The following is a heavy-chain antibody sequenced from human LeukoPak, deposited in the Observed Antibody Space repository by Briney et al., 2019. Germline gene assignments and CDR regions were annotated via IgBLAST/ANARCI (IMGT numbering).Heavy chain of an antibody. CDR3: ARGFGRYKTRADAFDI. D-gene: IGHD3-10*01. CDR1: GFTVSSNY. V-gene: IGHV3-53*01. Sequence: GGSLRLSCAASGFTVSSNYMSWVRQAPGKGLEWVSVIYSGGSTYYADSVKGRFTISRDNSKNTLYLQMNSLRAEDTAVYYCARGFGRYKTRADAFDIWGQGTMVTVSS. CDR2: IYSGGST. J-gene: IGHJ3*02.